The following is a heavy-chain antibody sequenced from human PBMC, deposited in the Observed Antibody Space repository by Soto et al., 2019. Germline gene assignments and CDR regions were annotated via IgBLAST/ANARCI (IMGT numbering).Heavy chain of an antibody. J-gene: IGHJ3*02. CDR3: ASPIGGSYNAFDI. CDR2: ANPSGSIT. CDR1: GYTFISYY. D-gene: IGHD1-26*01. V-gene: IGHV1-46*01. Sequence: ASVKVSCKASGYTFISYYTHWVRQAPGQGLQWMGIANPSGSITTYAQKFQGRVTMTRDTSTSTVYMELSSLTSDDTAVYYCASPIGGSYNAFDIWGQGTMVTVSS.